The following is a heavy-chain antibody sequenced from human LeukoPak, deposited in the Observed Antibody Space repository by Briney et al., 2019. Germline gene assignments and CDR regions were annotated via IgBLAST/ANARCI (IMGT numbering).Heavy chain of an antibody. J-gene: IGHJ4*02. CDR1: GYSMTSAYY. CDR2: IYHSGST. CDR3: ASFSYCGGDCPAY. V-gene: IGHV4-38-2*01. Sequence: SETLSLTCAVSGYSMTSAYYWGWIRQPPGKGLEWIGNIYHSGSTYYNPSLKSRVTISVDTSKNQSSLKLTSVTAADTAVYYCASFSYCGGDCPAYWGQGTLVTVSS. D-gene: IGHD2-21*01.